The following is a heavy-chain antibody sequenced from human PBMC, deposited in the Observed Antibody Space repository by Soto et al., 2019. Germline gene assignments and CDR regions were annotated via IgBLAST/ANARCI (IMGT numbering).Heavy chain of an antibody. D-gene: IGHD3-3*01. J-gene: IGHJ4*02. Sequence: PSETLSLSCTVSGDSVSSVGFHWAWPRRPPGRGLEWIGYIYNGGSTYYRPSLESRMNMSLDATRNHYSLRLTSVTAADPAVYFCARAPVGLDTISYFDYWGQGKLVT. CDR2: IYNGGST. CDR1: GDSVSSVGFH. CDR3: ARAPVGLDTISYFDY. V-gene: IGHV4-30-4*01.